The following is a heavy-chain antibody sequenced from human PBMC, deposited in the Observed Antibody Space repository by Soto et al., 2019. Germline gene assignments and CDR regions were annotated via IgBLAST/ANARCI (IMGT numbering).Heavy chain of an antibody. V-gene: IGHV1-18*01. J-gene: IGHJ4*02. CDR3: AADHQNNWVRGPPGY. Sequence: QVQLVQSGAEVKKPGASVKVSCKASGYTFTSYGISWVRQAPGQGLEWMGWISAYNGNTNYAQKLQGRVTMTTDTSTTTAYNELMSLRSDDATADYCAADHQNNWVRGPPGYWGQGTLVTVSS. CDR2: ISAYNGNT. D-gene: IGHD1-1*01. CDR1: GYTFTSYG.